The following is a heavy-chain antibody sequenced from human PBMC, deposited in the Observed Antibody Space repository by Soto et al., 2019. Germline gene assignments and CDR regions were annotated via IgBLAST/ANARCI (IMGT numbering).Heavy chain of an antibody. V-gene: IGHV1-18*01. D-gene: IGHD3-22*01. Sequence: QIQLVQSGTEVKRSGASVKVSCKTSGYSFTTYGLSWVRQAPGRGLEWVGWISGYNGNTNYAQKFQGTVILTTDTPTTTGYMEIKSLSSDDTAVYYCVRDTYYYHSSGPPPFEYWGQGTQVTVSS. CDR2: ISGYNGNT. J-gene: IGHJ4*02. CDR1: GYSFTTYG. CDR3: VRDTYYYHSSGPPPFEY.